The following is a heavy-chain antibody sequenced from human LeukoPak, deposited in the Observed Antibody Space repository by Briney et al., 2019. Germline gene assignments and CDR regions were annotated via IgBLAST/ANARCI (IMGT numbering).Heavy chain of an antibody. CDR2: IIPIFGTA. CDR1: GGTFSSYA. Sequence: GASVKVSCKASGGTFSSYAISWVRQAPGQGLEWMGGIIPIFGTANYAQKFQGRVTITTDESTSTAYMELSGLRSEDTAVYYCAILGQRGYSYGFHYWGQGTLVTVSS. V-gene: IGHV1-69*05. CDR3: AILGQRGYSYGFHY. J-gene: IGHJ4*02. D-gene: IGHD5-18*01.